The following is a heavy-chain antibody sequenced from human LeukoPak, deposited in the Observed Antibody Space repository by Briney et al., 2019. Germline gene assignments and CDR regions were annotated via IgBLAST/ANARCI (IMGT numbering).Heavy chain of an antibody. J-gene: IGHJ4*02. CDR2: ISSSSSYI. CDR1: GFTFSSYS. V-gene: IGHV3-21*01. Sequence: GGSLRLSCAASGFTFSSYSMNWVRQAPGKGLEWVSSISSSSSYIYYADSVKGRFTISRDNAKNSLYLQMNSLRAEDTAVYYCARTPGLIPRNFDYWGQGTLVTVPS. CDR3: ARTPGLIPRNFDY.